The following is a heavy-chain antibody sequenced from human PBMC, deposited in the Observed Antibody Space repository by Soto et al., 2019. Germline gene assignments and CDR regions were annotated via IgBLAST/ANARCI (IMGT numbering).Heavy chain of an antibody. CDR3: ARDGVAPGLYFDY. CDR2: IKYDGAEK. J-gene: IGHJ4*02. CDR1: GFTFSDYW. Sequence: GGSLRLSCAASGFTFSDYWMNWVRQAPGKGLEWVASIKYDGAEKSYVDSVKGRFTISRDNPKNSVYLQMASLRAEDTAVYYCARDGVAPGLYFDYWGQGTPVTVSS. V-gene: IGHV3-7*05. D-gene: IGHD3-10*01.